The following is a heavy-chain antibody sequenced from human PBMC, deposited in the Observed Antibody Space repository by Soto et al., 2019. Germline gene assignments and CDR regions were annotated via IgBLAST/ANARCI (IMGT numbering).Heavy chain of an antibody. D-gene: IGHD2-15*01. CDR2: IYYSGST. CDR3: ARDRGCSGGSCPRLYNWLDP. J-gene: IGHJ5*02. V-gene: IGHV4-31*03. CDR1: GGSISSGGYY. Sequence: PSETLSLTCTVSGGSISSGGYYWSWIRQHPGKGLEWIGYIYYSGSTYYNPSLKSRVTISVDTSKNQFSLRLSSVTAADTAVYYCARDRGCSGGSCPRLYNWLDPWGQGTLVTVSS.